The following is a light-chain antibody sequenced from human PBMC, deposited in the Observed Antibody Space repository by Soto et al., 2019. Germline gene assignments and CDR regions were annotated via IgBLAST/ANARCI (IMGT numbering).Light chain of an antibody. J-gene: IGLJ1*01. CDR1: SSDVGRYDY. Sequence: HSVLTQPRSVSGSPGQSVTIACTGTSSDVGRYDYVSWYQQHPGEAPKLVVYDVTKRPSGVPDRFSGSKSGNTASLTISGLQAEDEADYYCCSYAGIYSYVFGTGTKLTVL. CDR3: CSYAGIYSYV. V-gene: IGLV2-11*01. CDR2: DVT.